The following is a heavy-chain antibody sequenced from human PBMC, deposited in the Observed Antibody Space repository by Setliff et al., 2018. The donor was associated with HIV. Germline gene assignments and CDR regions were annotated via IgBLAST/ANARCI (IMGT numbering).Heavy chain of an antibody. V-gene: IGHV3-43*01. D-gene: IGHD3-10*01. CDR1: GFIFEDFT. Sequence: PGGSLRLSCAASGFIFEDFTMNWVRQVPGKGLEWVALISWDGSSAYYADSVKGRFTISRDNSKNSLFLQMHSLKTEDTALYYCAKAGSNYFDYWGQGTLVTSPQ. CDR3: AKAGSNYFDY. CDR2: ISWDGSSA. J-gene: IGHJ4*02.